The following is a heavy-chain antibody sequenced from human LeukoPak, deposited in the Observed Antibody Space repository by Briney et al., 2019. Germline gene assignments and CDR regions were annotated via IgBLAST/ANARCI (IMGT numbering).Heavy chain of an antibody. CDR1: GYSFTTYR. Sequence: GESLKISCQGSGYSFTTYRIGWVRQMPGKGLEWMGIIYPGDSDTRYSPSFQGQVTISADKSISTAYLQWSSVTATYTSTYYCSRASTTIGGWLRAAFDYWGQGTLVTVSS. D-gene: IGHD6-19*01. CDR2: IYPGDSDT. J-gene: IGHJ4*02. V-gene: IGHV5-51*01. CDR3: SRASTTIGGWLRAAFDY.